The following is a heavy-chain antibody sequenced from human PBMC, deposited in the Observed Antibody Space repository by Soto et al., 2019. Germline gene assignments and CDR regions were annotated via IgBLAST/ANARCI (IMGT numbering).Heavy chain of an antibody. J-gene: IGHJ5*02. D-gene: IGHD2-2*02. CDR2: ISSSSSTI. CDR3: ARGGWSDIVVVPAAIRAVEPPNWFDP. V-gene: IGHV3-48*01. Sequence: GGSLRLSCAASGFTFSSYSMNWVRQAPGKGLEWVSYISSSSSTIYYADSVKGRFTISRDNAKNSLYLQMNSLRAEDTAVYYCARGGWSDIVVVPAAIRAVEPPNWFDPWGQGTLVTVSS. CDR1: GFTFSSYS.